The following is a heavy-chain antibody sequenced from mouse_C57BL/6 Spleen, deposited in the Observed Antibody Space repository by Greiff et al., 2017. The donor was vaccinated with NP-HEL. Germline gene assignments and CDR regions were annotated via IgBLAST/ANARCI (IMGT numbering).Heavy chain of an antibody. V-gene: IGHV1-81*01. J-gene: IGHJ3*01. CDR1: GYTFTSYG. D-gene: IGHD4-1*01. Sequence: VQGVESGAELARPGASVKLSCKASGYTFTSYGISWVKQRTGQGLEWIGEIYPRSGNTYYNEKFKGKATLTADKSSSTAYMELRSLTSEDSAVYFCAELTGTGFAYWGQGTLVTVSA. CDR2: IYPRSGNT. CDR3: AELTGTGFAY.